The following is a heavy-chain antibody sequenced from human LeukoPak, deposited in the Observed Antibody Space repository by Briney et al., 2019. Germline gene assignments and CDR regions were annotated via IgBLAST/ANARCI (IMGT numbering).Heavy chain of an antibody. Sequence: GGALRISCGASGFTLYYYAKHLVRQAPGEGLGWVFLFCWDGGSTYYADSVKGRFTISRDNSKNSLYLQMNSLRAEDTAVYYCAKNGLAAGTPLGYNWFDPWGQGTLVTVSS. CDR1: GFTLYYYA. CDR3: AKNGLAAGTPLGYNWFDP. V-gene: IGHV3-43D*03. J-gene: IGHJ5*02. CDR2: FCWDGGST. D-gene: IGHD6-13*01.